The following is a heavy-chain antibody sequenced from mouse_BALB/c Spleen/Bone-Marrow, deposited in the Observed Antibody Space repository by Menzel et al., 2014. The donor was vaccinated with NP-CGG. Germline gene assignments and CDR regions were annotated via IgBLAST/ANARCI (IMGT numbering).Heavy chain of an antibody. V-gene: IGHV2-9*02. CDR3: ARVWSEGSAY. Sequence: VKVVESGPGLVSPSQSLSITCTVSGFSLTSYGVHWVRQPPGKGLEWLGVIWAGGSTNYNSALMSRLSISKDNSKSQVFLKMNSLQTDDTAMYYCARVWSEGSAYWGQGTLVTVSA. CDR2: IWAGGST. D-gene: IGHD1-1*02. J-gene: IGHJ3*01. CDR1: GFSLTSYG.